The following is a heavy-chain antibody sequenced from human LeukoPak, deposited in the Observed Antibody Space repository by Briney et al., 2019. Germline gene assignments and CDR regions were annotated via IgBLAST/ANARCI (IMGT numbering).Heavy chain of an antibody. CDR2: ISWNSGSI. V-gene: IGHV3-9*01. Sequence: PGGSLRLSCAASGFTFDDYAMHWVRQGPGKGLEWVSGISWNSGSIGYADSVKGRFTISRDNAKNSLFLQMNRLGAEDTAVYYCATSPNPFHMWGQGTKVTVS. CDR1: GFTFDDYA. CDR3: ATSPNPFHM. J-gene: IGHJ3*02.